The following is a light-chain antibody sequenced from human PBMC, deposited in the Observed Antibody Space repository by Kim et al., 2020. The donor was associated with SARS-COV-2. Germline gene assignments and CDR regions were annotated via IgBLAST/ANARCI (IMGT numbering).Light chain of an antibody. CDR2: GAS. Sequence: EILLTQSPATLSLSPGERATLSCRASQSAGTYLGWYQHKPGQAPRLLIYGASNRATGIPARFSGSGSGTDFTLTISSLEPEDFAVYYCQQRSNWPLTFGGGTKVDIK. CDR1: QSAGTY. J-gene: IGKJ4*01. V-gene: IGKV3-11*01. CDR3: QQRSNWPLT.